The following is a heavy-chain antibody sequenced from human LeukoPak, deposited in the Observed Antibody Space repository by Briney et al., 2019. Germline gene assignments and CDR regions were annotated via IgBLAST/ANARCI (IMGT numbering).Heavy chain of an antibody. D-gene: IGHD2-21*02. CDR1: GGSFSGYY. Sequence: PSETLSLTCAVSGGSFSGYYWSWIRQPPGKGLEWIGEINHSGSTNYNPSLKSRVTISVDTSKNQFSLKLSSVTAVDTAVYYCARGPVYCGGDCYSPFDYWGQGTLVTVSS. J-gene: IGHJ4*02. V-gene: IGHV4-34*01. CDR2: INHSGST. CDR3: ARGPVYCGGDCYSPFDY.